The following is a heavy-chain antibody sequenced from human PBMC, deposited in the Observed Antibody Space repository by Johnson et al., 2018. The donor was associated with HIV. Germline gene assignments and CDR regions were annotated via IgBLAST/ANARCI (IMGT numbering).Heavy chain of an antibody. J-gene: IGHJ3*02. Sequence: QVQLVESGGGVVQPGRSLRLSCAASGFTFSSYAMHWVRQAPGKGLEWVAVISYDGSNKYYADSVKGRFTISRDNSKNTRYLQMNSLRAEDTAVYYCARERPHDSVWGSDRYSPPDALDIWGQGTMVTVSS. CDR3: ARERPHDSVWGSDRYSPPDALDI. D-gene: IGHD3-16*02. CDR2: ISYDGSNK. V-gene: IGHV3-30*04. CDR1: GFTFSSYA.